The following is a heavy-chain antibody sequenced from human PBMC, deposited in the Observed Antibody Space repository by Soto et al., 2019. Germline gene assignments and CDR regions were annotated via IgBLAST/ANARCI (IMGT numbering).Heavy chain of an antibody. V-gene: IGHV1-58*01. CDR2: IIIAGGGT. D-gene: IGHD2-15*01. J-gene: IGHJ3*02. CDR3: AAELYSGGRCCSFDI. CDR1: GIMFSNSA. Sequence: QMQVVQSGPEVKKPGTSVTVSCKTSGIMFSNSAVQWVRQARGQRLEWLGYIIIAGGGTKYSQNLQGKITITRDMSTNTAYMQLTSLRSEDTAIYYCAAELYSGGRCCSFDIWGQGTMITVSS.